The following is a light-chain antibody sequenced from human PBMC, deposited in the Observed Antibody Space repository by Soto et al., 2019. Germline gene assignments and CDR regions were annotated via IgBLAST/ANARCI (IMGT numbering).Light chain of an antibody. J-gene: IGLJ2*01. V-gene: IGLV2-8*01. CDR3: SSYGGSNNLV. Sequence: QSALTQPPSASGSPGQSVTISCTGTSSDVGGYNYVSWYQQHPGKAPKLMIYEVNKRPSGVPDRFSGSKSGNTASLTVSGLQAEDEADYYCSSYGGSNNLVFGGGTQVTVL. CDR2: EVN. CDR1: SSDVGGYNY.